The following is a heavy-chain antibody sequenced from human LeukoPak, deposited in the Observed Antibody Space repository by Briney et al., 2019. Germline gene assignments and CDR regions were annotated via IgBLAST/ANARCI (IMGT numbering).Heavy chain of an antibody. Sequence: PSETLSLTCTVSGASISTYYWSWIRQPPGTGLEWIGYIYNNLNTNYKPSLRSRVTISVDTSKNQFSLKLRSVTAADTAVYYCAREGGFYRPLDYSGQGTLVTVSS. CDR2: IYNNLNT. J-gene: IGHJ4*02. V-gene: IGHV4-4*08. CDR3: AREGGFYRPLDY. D-gene: IGHD6-25*01. CDR1: GASISTYY.